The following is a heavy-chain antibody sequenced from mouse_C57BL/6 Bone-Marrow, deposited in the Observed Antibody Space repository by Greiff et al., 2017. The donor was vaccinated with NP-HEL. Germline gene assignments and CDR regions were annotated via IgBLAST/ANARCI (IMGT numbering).Heavy chain of an antibody. CDR3: TRSHSLFDY. CDR2: IAPEDGET. V-gene: IGHV14-2*01. CDR1: GFNIKDYY. Sequence: VQLQQSGAYLVKPGASVKLSCTASGFNIKDYYMHWVKQRTEQGLEWIGRIAPEDGETKYAPKFQGKATITADTSSNTAYLQLRSLTSEETTNYQPTRSHSLFDYWGQDTTITV. J-gene: IGHJ2*01.